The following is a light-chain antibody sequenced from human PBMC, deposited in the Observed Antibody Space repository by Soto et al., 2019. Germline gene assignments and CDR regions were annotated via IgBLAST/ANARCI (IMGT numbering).Light chain of an antibody. J-gene: IGLJ1*01. CDR3: NSYTSSSTYV. CDR1: SSDVGGYNY. Sequence: SALTQPASVSGSPGQSITISCTGTSSDVGGYNYVSWYQQHPGKVPKLMIYEVNNRPSGVSNRFSASKSGNTASLTISGLQAEDEADYYCNSYTSSSTYVFGTGTKGTVL. CDR2: EVN. V-gene: IGLV2-14*01.